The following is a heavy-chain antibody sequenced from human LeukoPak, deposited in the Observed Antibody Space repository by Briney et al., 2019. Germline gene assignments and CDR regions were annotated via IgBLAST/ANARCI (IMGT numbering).Heavy chain of an antibody. Sequence: PGASLRLSCAASGFTFSSYAMSWVRQAPGKGLEWVSSISGSGGSTYYADSVKGRFTISRDNSKSTLYLQMNSLRAEDTAVYCCAKAWGSNGWFDYWGQGTLVTVSS. V-gene: IGHV3-23*01. CDR2: ISGSGGST. D-gene: IGHD6-19*01. J-gene: IGHJ4*02. CDR1: GFTFSSYA. CDR3: AKAWGSNGWFDY.